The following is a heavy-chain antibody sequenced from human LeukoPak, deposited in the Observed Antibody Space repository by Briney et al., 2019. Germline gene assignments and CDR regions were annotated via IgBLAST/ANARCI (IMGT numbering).Heavy chain of an antibody. J-gene: IGHJ4*02. CDR2: MSNSGST. D-gene: IGHD6-13*01. Sequence: SETLSLTCTVSGGSISSSSSHCWAWIRQPPGKGLEWIGTMSNSGSTYYNPSLKSRVTISGDTSKNQFSLKLSSMTAADTAVFYCARRSQTAAGRGIDYWGQGTLVTVSS. V-gene: IGHV4-39*01. CDR1: GGSISSSSSHC. CDR3: ARRSQTAAGRGIDY.